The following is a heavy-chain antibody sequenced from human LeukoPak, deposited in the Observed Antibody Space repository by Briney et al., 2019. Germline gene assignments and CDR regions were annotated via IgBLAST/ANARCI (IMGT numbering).Heavy chain of an antibody. J-gene: IGHJ3*02. CDR3: ARNQAVAANRGAFDI. CDR1: GNSISSNNW. Sequence: PSDTLSLTCAVSGNSISSNNWWAWIRQLPGKGLEWIGYIYYSGSTYYNPYNPSLTSRVTMSVDTSKNQFSLKLDSVTEIDTAMYYCARNQAVAANRGAFDIWGQGTMVTVSS. D-gene: IGHD6-19*01. V-gene: IGHV4-28*01. CDR2: IYYSGST.